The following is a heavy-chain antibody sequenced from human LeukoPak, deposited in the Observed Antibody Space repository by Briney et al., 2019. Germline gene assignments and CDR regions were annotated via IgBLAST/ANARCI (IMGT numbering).Heavy chain of an antibody. J-gene: IGHJ3*02. V-gene: IGHV3-7*01. Sequence: GGSLRLSCAASGFTFSSYWMSWVRQAPGKGLEWVANIKQDGSAKYYVDPVKGRFTISRDNAKNSLYRQMNSLRAEDTAVYYCNYGGNSGAFDIWDQGTMVTVSS. D-gene: IGHD4-23*01. CDR1: GFTFSSYW. CDR3: NYGGNSGAFDI. CDR2: IKQDGSAK.